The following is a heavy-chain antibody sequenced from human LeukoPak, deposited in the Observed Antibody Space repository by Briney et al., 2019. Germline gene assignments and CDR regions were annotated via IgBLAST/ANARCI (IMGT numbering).Heavy chain of an antibody. CDR1: GFTFSSYA. CDR3: AREELGSSLGFDP. CDR2: ISYDGSNK. Sequence: GGSLRLSCAASGFTFSSYAMHWVRQAQGKGLEWVAVISYDGSNKYYADSVKGRFTISRDNSKNTLYLQMNSLRAEDTAVYYCAREELGSSLGFDPWGQGTLVTVSS. J-gene: IGHJ5*02. D-gene: IGHD3-16*01. V-gene: IGHV3-30-3*01.